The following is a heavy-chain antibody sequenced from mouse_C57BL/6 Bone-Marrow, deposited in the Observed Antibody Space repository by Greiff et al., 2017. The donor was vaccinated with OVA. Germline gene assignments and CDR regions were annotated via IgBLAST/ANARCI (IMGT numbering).Heavy chain of an antibody. V-gene: IGHV3-6*01. CDR1: GYSITSGYY. CDR3: ARAPLYYYGSSFYWYFDV. J-gene: IGHJ1*03. D-gene: IGHD1-1*01. Sequence: VQLQQSGPGLVKPSQSLSLTCSVTGYSITSGYYWNWIRQFPGNKLEWMGYISYDGSNNYNPSLKNRISITRDTSKNQFFLKLNSVTTEDTATYYCARAPLYYYGSSFYWYFDVWGTGTTVTVSS. CDR2: ISYDGSN.